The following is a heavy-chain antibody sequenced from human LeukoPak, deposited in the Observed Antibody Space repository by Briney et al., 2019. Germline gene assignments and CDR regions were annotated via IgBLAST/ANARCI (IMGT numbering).Heavy chain of an antibody. J-gene: IGHJ6*02. CDR1: GGSISSGGYF. CDR2: IYYSGST. V-gene: IGHV4-61*08. Sequence: SQTLSLTCTVSGGSISSGGYFWSWIRQPPGKGLEWIGYIYYSGSTNYNPSLKSRVTISVDTSKNQFSLKLTSVTAADTAVYYCARGWYYYGMDVWGQGTTVTVSS. CDR3: ARGWYYYGMDV.